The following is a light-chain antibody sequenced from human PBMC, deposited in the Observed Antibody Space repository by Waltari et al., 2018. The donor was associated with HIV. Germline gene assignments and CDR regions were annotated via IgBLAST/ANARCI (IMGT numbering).Light chain of an antibody. V-gene: IGKV2-30*01. Sequence: DVVITQSPLSLPVALGQPASISCRSSRSLVYSDGNTYLNWFHQRPGQSPRRLIYKISNRDSGVPDRFSGSGSGTDFTLKISRVEAEDVGIYYCMQGSHLYTFGQGTKLEIK. CDR2: KIS. CDR1: RSLVYSDGNTY. J-gene: IGKJ2*01. CDR3: MQGSHLYT.